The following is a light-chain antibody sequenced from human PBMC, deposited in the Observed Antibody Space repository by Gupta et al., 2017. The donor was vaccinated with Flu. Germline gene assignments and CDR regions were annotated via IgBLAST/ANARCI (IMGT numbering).Light chain of an antibody. V-gene: IGKV3-15*01. CDR2: RTS. Sequence: EIVMTQSPATLSVSPGERASLSCRASQSVSSNLAWYQQKPGQAPRLLIYRTSIRATGIPDRFSGSGSGTEFTLTISSLQSEDFAIYYCQQYNTWPPITFGQGTRLEIK. CDR3: QQYNTWPPIT. J-gene: IGKJ5*01. CDR1: QSVSSN.